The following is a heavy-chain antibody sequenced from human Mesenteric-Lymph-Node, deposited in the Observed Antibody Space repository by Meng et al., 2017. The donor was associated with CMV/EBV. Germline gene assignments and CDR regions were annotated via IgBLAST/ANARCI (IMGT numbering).Heavy chain of an antibody. CDR1: FTCSDSA. D-gene: IGHD6-19*01. Sequence: FTCSDSARHWVRQASGKGLEWLGRIRSKANSYATVYAASVKGRFTISRDDSKNTAYLQLNSLKTEDTAVYYCTRDPSGWGTDSFDYWGQGTLVTVSS. J-gene: IGHJ4*02. CDR3: TRDPSGWGTDSFDY. CDR2: IRSKANSYAT. V-gene: IGHV3-73*01.